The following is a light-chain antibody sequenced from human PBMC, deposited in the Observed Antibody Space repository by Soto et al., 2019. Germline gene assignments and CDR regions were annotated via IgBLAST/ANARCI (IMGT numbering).Light chain of an antibody. CDR3: AAWDGSLNGWV. J-gene: IGLJ3*02. CDR1: SSSIGSNT. V-gene: IGLV1-44*01. CDR2: SND. Sequence: QSVLTQAPSASGTPWQRVTISCSGSSSSIGSNTVSWYQQVPGTAPKLLIYSNDQRPSGVPDRFSGSKSGTSASLAIGGLQSEDEADYYCAAWDGSLNGWVFGGGTKLTVL.